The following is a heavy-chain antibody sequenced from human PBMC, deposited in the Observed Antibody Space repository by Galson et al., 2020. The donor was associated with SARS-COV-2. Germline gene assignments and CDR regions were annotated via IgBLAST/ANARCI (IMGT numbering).Heavy chain of an antibody. CDR1: GGSFSGYY. Sequence: SETLSLTCAVYGGSFSGYYWSWIRQPPGKGLEWIGEINHSGSTSYNPSLESRVTISVDTSKNQFSLKLRSVTAAETAVYYCARVDYYGSGSPPWGQGTLVTVSS. CDR3: ARVDYYGSGSPP. V-gene: IGHV4-34*01. J-gene: IGHJ5*02. CDR2: INHSGST. D-gene: IGHD3-10*01.